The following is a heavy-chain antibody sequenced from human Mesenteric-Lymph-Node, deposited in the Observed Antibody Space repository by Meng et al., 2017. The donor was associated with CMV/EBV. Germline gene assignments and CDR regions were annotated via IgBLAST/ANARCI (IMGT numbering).Heavy chain of an antibody. D-gene: IGHD6-13*01. CDR3: VKADHASSWYSLGDF. CDR1: GFTFSTYA. V-gene: IGHV3-23*01. Sequence: GGSLRLSCVVSGFTFSTYAMSWVRQAPGKGLEWVSLISSSGGRTHYADSVKGRFTISRDNSKNTVYLQMESLRAEDTAIYYCVKADHASSWYSLGDFWGQGTLVTVSS. CDR2: ISSSGGRT. J-gene: IGHJ4*02.